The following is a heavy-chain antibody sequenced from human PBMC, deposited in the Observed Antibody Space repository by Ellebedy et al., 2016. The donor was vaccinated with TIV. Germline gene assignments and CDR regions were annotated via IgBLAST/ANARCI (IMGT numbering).Heavy chain of an antibody. V-gene: IGHV3-69-1*01. CDR3: VRDSTHGYDDY. Sequence: GESLKISCAASGFTFSDHYMNWVRQAPGKGLEWVSSIIVGGSTYDADSVKGRFIISRDNAENSLYLQMNSLRVEDTAVYYCVRDSTHGYDDYWGQGTLVTVSS. D-gene: IGHD5-24*01. CDR2: IIVGGST. J-gene: IGHJ4*02. CDR1: GFTFSDHY.